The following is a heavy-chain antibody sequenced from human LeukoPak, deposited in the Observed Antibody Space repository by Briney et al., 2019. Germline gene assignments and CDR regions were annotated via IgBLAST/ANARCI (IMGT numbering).Heavy chain of an antibody. V-gene: IGHV3-53*01. CDR3: ARGPGYSNYPGDDAFNI. D-gene: IGHD4-11*01. CDR2: IYSSGST. CDR1: GLTVGNVY. Sequence: GGSLRLSCALSGLTVGNVYMSWVRQAPGKGLEWVSVIYSSGSTYYADSVKGRFTISRDHSKNTLYFQLNNLRAEDTAVYYCARGPGYSNYPGDDAFNIWGQGTVVTVSS. J-gene: IGHJ3*02.